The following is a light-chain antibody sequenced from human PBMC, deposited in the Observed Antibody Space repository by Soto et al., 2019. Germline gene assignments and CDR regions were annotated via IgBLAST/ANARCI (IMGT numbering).Light chain of an antibody. CDR3: QQCSTSPLT. CDR1: QSVPKNY. J-gene: IGKJ4*01. CDR2: DAS. Sequence: EIVWTQSPGSLSLSPGERATLSCRASQSVPKNYLAWYQQKPGQAPRLLIHDASSRATGIPDRFSGSGSGTDFTLTISRLEPEDFAVYYCQQCSTSPLTFGGGTKVEIK. V-gene: IGKV3-20*01.